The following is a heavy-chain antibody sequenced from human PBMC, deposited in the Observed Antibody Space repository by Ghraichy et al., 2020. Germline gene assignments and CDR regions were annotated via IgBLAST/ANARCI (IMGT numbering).Heavy chain of an antibody. V-gene: IGHV3-72*01. J-gene: IGHJ4*02. CDR3: AKLGYCVTTTCRGLGN. D-gene: IGHD2-2*01. CDR2: SRNKANSYTT. Sequence: LSLTCAASGFTFSEHYMDWVRQAPGKGLEWVGRSRNKANSYTTEYAASVKGRFTISRDDSKNSLYLQMNSLKTEDTAVYYCAKLGYCVTTTCRGLGNWGQGTLVTLSS. CDR1: GFTFSEHY.